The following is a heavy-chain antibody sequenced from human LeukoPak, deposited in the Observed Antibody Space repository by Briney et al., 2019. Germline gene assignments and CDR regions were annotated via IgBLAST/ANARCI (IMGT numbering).Heavy chain of an antibody. J-gene: IGHJ4*02. CDR3: AKANYDSSGRYYFDY. CDR1: GYTFTSYY. Sequence: ASVKVSCKASGYTFTSYYMHWVRQTPGQGLEWMGIINPSGGSTSYAQKFQGRVTMTRDMSTSTVYMELSSLRSEDTAVYYCAKANYDSSGRYYFDYWGQGTLVTVSS. V-gene: IGHV1-46*01. CDR2: INPSGGST. D-gene: IGHD3-22*01.